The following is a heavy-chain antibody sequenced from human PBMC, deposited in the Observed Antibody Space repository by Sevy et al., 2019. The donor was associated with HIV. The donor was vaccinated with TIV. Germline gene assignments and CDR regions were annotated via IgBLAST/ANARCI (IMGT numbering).Heavy chain of an antibody. CDR1: GFTFSTYA. CDR2: ISDSGYST. V-gene: IGHV3-23*01. J-gene: IGHJ6*02. Sequence: GGSLRLSCVASGFTFSTYAMNWVRQAPGKGLEWVSVISDSGYSTNYADSVKGRFTISRDNSKNTLYLQMNSLRAEDTAGDYCAKDWFYYYYGMDVWGQGTTITVSS. CDR3: AKDWFYYYYGMDV. D-gene: IGHD3-10*01.